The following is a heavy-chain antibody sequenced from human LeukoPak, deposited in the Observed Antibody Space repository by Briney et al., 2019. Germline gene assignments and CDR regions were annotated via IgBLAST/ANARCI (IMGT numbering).Heavy chain of an antibody. J-gene: IGHJ6*02. V-gene: IGHV3-48*03. CDR1: GFTFSSYE. D-gene: IGHD2-2*01. Sequence: PGGSLRLSCAASGFTFSSYEMNWVRQAPGKGLEWVSYISSSGSTIYYADSVKGRFTISRDNAKNSLYLQMNGLRAEDTAVYYCARGSSSTSGFYGMDVWGQGTTVTVSS. CDR3: ARGSSSTSGFYGMDV. CDR2: ISSSGSTI.